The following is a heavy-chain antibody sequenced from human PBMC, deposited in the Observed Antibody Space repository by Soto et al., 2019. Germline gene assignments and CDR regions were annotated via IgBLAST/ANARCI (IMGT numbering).Heavy chain of an antibody. Sequence: EVQLVESGGGVVQPGESLRLSCAASGFTFSSYWMHWVRQAPGKGLVWVARINSDGSSTSYAGSVKGRFTISRDNAKNTLYLQMNSLRAEDTAVYYCVRTSLVVAAATREDYWGQGTLVTVSS. CDR2: INSDGSST. D-gene: IGHD2-15*01. J-gene: IGHJ4*02. CDR1: GFTFSSYW. CDR3: VRTSLVVAAATREDY. V-gene: IGHV3-74*01.